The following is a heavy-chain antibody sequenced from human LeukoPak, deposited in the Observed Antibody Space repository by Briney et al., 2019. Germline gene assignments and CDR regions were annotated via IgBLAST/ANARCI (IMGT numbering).Heavy chain of an antibody. J-gene: IGHJ4*02. CDR3: ARDMCSGGSCSYFDY. V-gene: IGHV4-39*07. D-gene: IGHD2-15*01. Sequence: PSETLSLTCTVSGGSISSGGYYWGWIRQPPGKGLEWIGSIYYSGSTYYNPSLKSRVTISVDTSKNQFSLKLSSVTAADTAVYYCARDMCSGGSCSYFDYWGQGTLVTVSS. CDR2: IYYSGST. CDR1: GGSISSGGYY.